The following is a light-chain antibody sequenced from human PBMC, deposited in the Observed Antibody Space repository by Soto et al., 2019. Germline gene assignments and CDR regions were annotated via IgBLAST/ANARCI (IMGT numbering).Light chain of an antibody. CDR1: SRDVGGYNS. V-gene: IGLV2-14*01. J-gene: IGLJ1*01. CDR2: DVS. CDR3: SSYTTGGSYV. Sequence: QSALTQPASVSGSPGLSIAISCTGTSRDVGGYNSVSWYQQQPGKVPKLIIYDVSSRPSGVSNRFSGSKSGNTASLTFSGLQAEDEGDYYCSSYTTGGSYVFGTGTKLTVL.